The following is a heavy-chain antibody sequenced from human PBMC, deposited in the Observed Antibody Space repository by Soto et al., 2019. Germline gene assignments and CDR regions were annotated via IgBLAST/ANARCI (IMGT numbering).Heavy chain of an antibody. Sequence: HPGGSLRLSCTASGFTFGDYAMSWVRQAPGKGLEWVGFIRSKAYGGTTEYAASVKGRFTISRDDSKSIAYLQMNSLKTEDTAVYYCTRDPGRVQLWLDYYYGMDVWGQGTTVTVSS. CDR1: GFTFGDYA. D-gene: IGHD5-18*01. J-gene: IGHJ6*02. CDR2: IRSKAYGGTT. CDR3: TRDPGRVQLWLDYYYGMDV. V-gene: IGHV3-49*04.